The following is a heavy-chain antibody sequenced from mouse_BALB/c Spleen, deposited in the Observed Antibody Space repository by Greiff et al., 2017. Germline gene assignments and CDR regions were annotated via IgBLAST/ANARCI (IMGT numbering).Heavy chain of an antibody. CDR2: ISYDGSN. D-gene: IGHD2-1*01. CDR3: ASGGNYGAMDY. CDR1: GYSITSGYY. J-gene: IGHJ4*01. Sequence: VQLKESGPGLVKPSQSLSLTCSVTGYSITSGYYWNWIRQFPGNKLEWMGYISYDGSNNYNPSLKNRISITRDTSKNQFFLKLNSVTTEDTATYYCASGGNYGAMDYWGQGTSVTVSS. V-gene: IGHV3-6*02.